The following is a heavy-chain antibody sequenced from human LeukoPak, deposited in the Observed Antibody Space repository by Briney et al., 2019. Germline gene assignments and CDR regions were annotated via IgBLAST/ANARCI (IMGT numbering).Heavy chain of an antibody. V-gene: IGHV3-48*03. Sequence: QSGGSLRLSCAGSGFPFSSYEMNWLRQAPGKGLEWVSHIDSSGITIYYGDSVKGRFTISRDNAKNSIYLQMDSLRVEDTAIYYCARGSVGDLLDYWGQGTPVTVSS. CDR1: GFPFSSYE. J-gene: IGHJ4*02. CDR2: IDSSGITI. D-gene: IGHD4-17*01. CDR3: ARGSVGDLLDY.